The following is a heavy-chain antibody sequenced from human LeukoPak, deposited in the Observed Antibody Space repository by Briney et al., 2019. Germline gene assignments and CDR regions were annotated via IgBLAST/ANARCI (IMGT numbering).Heavy chain of an antibody. V-gene: IGHV3-11*03. D-gene: IGHD4/OR15-4a*01. J-gene: IGHJ4*02. CDR1: GFTFTDSY. CDR3: ARRAGAYSHPYDY. Sequence: PGGSLRLSCAASGFTFTDSYMTWVRQAPGKGLEWLSYISGSGDDTNYADSVRGRFTISRDNVKNSLYLQMNSLRAEDTAVYYCARRAGAYSHPYDYWGQGTLVTVSS. CDR2: ISGSGDDT.